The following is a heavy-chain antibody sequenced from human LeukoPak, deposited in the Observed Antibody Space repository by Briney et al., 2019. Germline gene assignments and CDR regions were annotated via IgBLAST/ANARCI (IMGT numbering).Heavy chain of an antibody. Sequence: SETLSLTCAVSGYSISRGYSWGWIRQPPGMGLEWIGNMYHSESTHYNPSLKSRVTISAHTSKNQFSLKLSSVTAADTAVYYCARFDHVWETHGMDAFDLWGQGTMVTVSS. J-gene: IGHJ3*01. D-gene: IGHD3-16*01. CDR2: MYHSEST. CDR3: ARFDHVWETHGMDAFDL. V-gene: IGHV4-38-2*01. CDR1: GYSISRGYS.